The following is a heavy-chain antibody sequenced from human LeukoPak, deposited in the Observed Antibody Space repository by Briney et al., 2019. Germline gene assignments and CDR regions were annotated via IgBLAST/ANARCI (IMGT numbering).Heavy chain of an antibody. V-gene: IGHV3-74*01. Sequence: GGSLRLSCAASGFTFSSYWIHWVCQAPGKGLLWVSRINSDGSSTSYADSVKGRLTISRDNAKNTLYLQMNSLRAEDTAVYYCARATGSYYSIGYWGQGTLVTVSS. CDR3: ARATGSYYSIGY. CDR2: INSDGSST. J-gene: IGHJ4*02. D-gene: IGHD1-26*01. CDR1: GFTFSSYW.